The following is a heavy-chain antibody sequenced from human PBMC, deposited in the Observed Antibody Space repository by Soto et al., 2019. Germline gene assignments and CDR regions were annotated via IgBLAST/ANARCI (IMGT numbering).Heavy chain of an antibody. V-gene: IGHV3-23*01. D-gene: IGHD3-22*01. Sequence: EVQLLESGGGLVQPGGSLRLSCAASGFTFSSYAMSWVRQAPGKGLEWVSAISGSGGSTYYADSVKGRFTISRDNSKNTLYLQMNSLRAEDTAVYYCAKNRFYYDSSGYWHYYGMDVRGQGTTVTVSS. CDR1: GFTFSSYA. J-gene: IGHJ6*02. CDR2: ISGSGGST. CDR3: AKNRFYYDSSGYWHYYGMDV.